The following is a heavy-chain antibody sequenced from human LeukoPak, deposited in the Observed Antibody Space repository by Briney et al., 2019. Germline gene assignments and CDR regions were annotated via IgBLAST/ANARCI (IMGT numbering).Heavy chain of an antibody. D-gene: IGHD2-2*01. CDR3: ATYCSSTSCQNEGFDY. J-gene: IGHJ4*02. CDR2: IYYSGST. CDR1: GGFISSCDYC. Sequence: SETLSLTCTVSGGFISSCDYCWSWIRQPPGKGLEWIGYIYYSGSTYYNPSLKSRVTISVDTSKNQFSLKLSSVTAADTAVYYCATYCSSTSCQNEGFDYWGQGTLVTVSS. V-gene: IGHV4-30-4*08.